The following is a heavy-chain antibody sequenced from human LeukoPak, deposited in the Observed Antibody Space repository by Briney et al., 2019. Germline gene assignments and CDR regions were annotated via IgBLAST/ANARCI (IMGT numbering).Heavy chain of an antibody. CDR1: GGSISSYY. J-gene: IGHJ5*02. V-gene: IGHV4-4*07. CDR2: IYTSGTT. Sequence: SETLSLTCTVSGGSISSYYWSWIRQPAGKGLELIGRIYTSGTTNYSPSLKSRVTMSVDTSKNQFSLKLSSVTAADTAVYYCARAPTGTGGWNWFDPWGQGTLATVSS. CDR3: ARAPTGTGGWNWFDP. D-gene: IGHD1-1*01.